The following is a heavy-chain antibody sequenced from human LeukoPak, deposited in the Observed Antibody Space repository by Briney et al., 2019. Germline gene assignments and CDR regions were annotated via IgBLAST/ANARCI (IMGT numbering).Heavy chain of an antibody. J-gene: IGHJ4*02. CDR2: IYYSGST. D-gene: IGHD6-19*01. Sequence: SETLSLTCAVYGGSFSGYYWSWIRQPPGKGLEWIGYIYYSGSTNYNPSLKSRVTISVDTSKNQFSLKLSSVTAADTAVYYCARHLRYSSGWYADYWGQGTLVTVSS. V-gene: IGHV4-59*08. CDR3: ARHLRYSSGWYADY. CDR1: GGSFSGYY.